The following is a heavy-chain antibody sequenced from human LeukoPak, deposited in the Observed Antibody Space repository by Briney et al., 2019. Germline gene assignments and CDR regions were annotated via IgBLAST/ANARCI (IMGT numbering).Heavy chain of an antibody. CDR2: ISYDGSNK. D-gene: IGHD6-6*01. J-gene: IGHJ4*02. CDR3: ARGGNSSWDY. CDR1: GFTFISYA. Sequence: GGSLRLSCAASGFTFISYAIHWVRQAPGKGLEWVAVISYDGSNKYYADSVKGRFTISRDNSKNTLYLQMNSLRAEDTAVYYCARGGNSSWDYWGQGALVTVSS. V-gene: IGHV3-30-3*01.